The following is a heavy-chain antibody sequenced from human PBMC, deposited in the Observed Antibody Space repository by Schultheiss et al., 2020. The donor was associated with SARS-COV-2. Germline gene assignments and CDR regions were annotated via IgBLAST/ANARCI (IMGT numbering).Heavy chain of an antibody. J-gene: IGHJ6*02. D-gene: IGHD2-2*01. Sequence: ASVKVSCKASGYTFTGYYMHWVRQAPGQGLEWMGWINPNSGGTDYAQKFQGRVTMTRDTSISTACMELSRLRSDDTAVYYCARGEDIVVVPVYYYYGMDVWGQGTTVTVSS. CDR2: INPNSGGT. CDR3: ARGEDIVVVPVYYYYGMDV. CDR1: GYTFTGYY. V-gene: IGHV1-2*02.